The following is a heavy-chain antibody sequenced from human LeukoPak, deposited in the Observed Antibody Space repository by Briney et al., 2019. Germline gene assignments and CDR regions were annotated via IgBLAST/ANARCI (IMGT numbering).Heavy chain of an antibody. V-gene: IGHV4-30-2*01. CDR3: ARAGGTMVRGVIDY. CDR2: IYHSGST. J-gene: IGHJ4*02. D-gene: IGHD3-10*01. Sequence: SQTLSLTCAVSGGSISSGGYSWSWIRQPPGKGLEWIGYIYHSGSTYYNPSLKSRVTISVDRSKNQFSLKLSSVTAADTAVYYCARAGGTMVRGVIDYWGQGTLVTVSS. CDR1: GGSISSGGYS.